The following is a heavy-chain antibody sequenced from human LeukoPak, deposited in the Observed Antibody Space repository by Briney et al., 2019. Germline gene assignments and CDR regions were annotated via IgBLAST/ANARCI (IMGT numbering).Heavy chain of an antibody. J-gene: IGHJ4*02. D-gene: IGHD5-24*01. CDR1: GGSISSYY. Sequence: SETLSLTCTVPGGSISSYYWSWIRQPAGKGLEWIGRIYTSGTTHYNPSLKSRVTMSVDTSKNQFSLKLSSVTAADTAVYYCARRVRWLQLYYFDYWGQGTLVTVSS. CDR2: IYTSGTT. V-gene: IGHV4-4*07. CDR3: ARRVRWLQLYYFDY.